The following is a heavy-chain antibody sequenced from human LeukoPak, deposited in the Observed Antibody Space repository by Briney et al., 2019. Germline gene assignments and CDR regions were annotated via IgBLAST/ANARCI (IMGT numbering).Heavy chain of an antibody. CDR2: IGDSGATT. CDR1: GFTLSSYA. CDR3: ASFHYYGSGAYYLSY. D-gene: IGHD3-10*01. V-gene: IGHV3-23*01. Sequence: GGSLRLSCAASGFTLSSYAMTWVRQAPGKGLEWVSDIGDSGATTYYADSVKGRFTISRDNSKNTLYLQMSSLRAEDTAVYFCASFHYYGSGAYYLSYRGQGTLVTVSS. J-gene: IGHJ4*02.